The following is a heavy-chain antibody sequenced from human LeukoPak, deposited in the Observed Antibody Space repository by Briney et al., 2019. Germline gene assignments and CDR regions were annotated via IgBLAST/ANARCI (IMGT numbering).Heavy chain of an antibody. CDR3: ARDRYYYDSSGYWRHYYFDY. J-gene: IGHJ4*02. CDR1: GFTFSSYA. V-gene: IGHV3-30-3*01. Sequence: QPGRSLRLSCAASGFTFSSYAMHWVRQAPGKGLEWVAVISYDGSNKYYADSVKGRFTISRDNSKNTLYLQMNSLRAEDTAVYYCARDRYYYDSSGYWRHYYFDYWGQGTLVTASS. CDR2: ISYDGSNK. D-gene: IGHD3-22*01.